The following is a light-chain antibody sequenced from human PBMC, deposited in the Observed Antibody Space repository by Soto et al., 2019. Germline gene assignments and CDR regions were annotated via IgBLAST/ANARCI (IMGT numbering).Light chain of an antibody. CDR3: HQYYSVPLT. CDR1: QSLLYNSNNKNY. CDR2: CAS. Sequence: DIVMTQSPDSLAVSLGERATINCKSSQSLLYNSNNKNYLAWYQQEPGQPPKQLIYCASTLQSGVPDRFSGSGSGTDFTLTISNLQAEDVAVYYCHQYYSVPLTFGGGTNVAIK. J-gene: IGKJ4*01. V-gene: IGKV4-1*01.